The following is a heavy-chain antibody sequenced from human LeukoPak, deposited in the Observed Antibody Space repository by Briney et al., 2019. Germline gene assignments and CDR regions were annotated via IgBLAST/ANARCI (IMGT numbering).Heavy chain of an antibody. CDR2: ISYDGSNK. D-gene: IGHD3-16*02. Sequence: PGGSLRLSCAASGFTFSSYAMHWVRQAPGKGLEWVAVISYDGSNKYYADSVKGRFTISRDNSKNTLYLQMNSLRAEDTAVYYCARDSARYDYVWGSYRPPAFDIWGQGTMVTVSS. V-gene: IGHV3-30-3*01. J-gene: IGHJ3*02. CDR3: ARDSARYDYVWGSYRPPAFDI. CDR1: GFTFSSYA.